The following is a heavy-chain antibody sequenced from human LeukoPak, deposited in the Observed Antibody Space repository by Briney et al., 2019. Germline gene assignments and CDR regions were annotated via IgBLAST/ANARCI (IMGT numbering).Heavy chain of an antibody. CDR1: GFTVSTNY. Sequence: GGSLRLSCAASGFTVSTNYMSWVRQAPGKGLEWVSVIYSDGRTYYADSVKGRFTISRDNAKDSLYLQMNSLRADDTAIYYCVRDGSGYDYWGQGTLVTVSS. J-gene: IGHJ4*02. CDR2: IYSDGRT. D-gene: IGHD6-19*01. V-gene: IGHV3-53*01. CDR3: VRDGSGYDY.